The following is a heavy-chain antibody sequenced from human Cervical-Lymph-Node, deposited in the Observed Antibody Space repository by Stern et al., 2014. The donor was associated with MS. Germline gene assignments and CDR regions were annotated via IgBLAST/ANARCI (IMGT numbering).Heavy chain of an antibody. J-gene: IGHJ4*02. V-gene: IGHV3-72*01. CDR1: GFSFSGFY. CDR2: SRNKAKNYNN. Sequence: EVQLVESGGGVVQPGGSLRLSCAASGFSFSGFYMNWVRQAPGKGLEWVGRSRNKAKNYNNDYAQSVKVRFTISRDDSKNSLYLQMNSLKTEDTAVYYCSRDSSGDYWGPGTLVTVSS. CDR3: SRDSSGDY.